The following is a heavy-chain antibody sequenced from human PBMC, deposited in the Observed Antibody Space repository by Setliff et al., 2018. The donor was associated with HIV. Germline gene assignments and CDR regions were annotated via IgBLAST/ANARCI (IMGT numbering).Heavy chain of an antibody. J-gene: IGHJ6*03. CDR3: ARVQTMAVACYYYMDV. V-gene: IGHV1-3*01. Sequence: ASVKVSCKASGYTFSRYAMHWVRQAPGQRLEWMGWINAGNGNTKYSQKFQGRVSIARDTSASTAYMELSSLRSEDTAVYYCARVQTMAVACYYYMDVWGKGTTVTVSS. CDR2: INAGNGNT. D-gene: IGHD6-19*01. CDR1: GYTFSRYA.